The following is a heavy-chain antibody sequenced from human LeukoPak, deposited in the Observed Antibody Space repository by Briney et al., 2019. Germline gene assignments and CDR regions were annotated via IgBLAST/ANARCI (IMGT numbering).Heavy chain of an antibody. CDR1: GGSISSYY. CDR2: IYYSGST. J-gene: IGHJ5*02. D-gene: IGHD3-10*01. V-gene: IGHV4-59*01. Sequence: PSETLSLTCTVSGGSISSYYWSWIRQPPGKGLEWIGYIYYSGSTNYNPSLKSRVTISVDTSKNQFSLKLSSVTAADTAVYYCASYLGWFDPWGQGTLVTVSS. CDR3: ASYLGWFDP.